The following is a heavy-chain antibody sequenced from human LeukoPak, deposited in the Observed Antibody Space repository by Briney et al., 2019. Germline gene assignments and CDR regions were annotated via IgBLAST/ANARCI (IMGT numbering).Heavy chain of an antibody. Sequence: GVSLRLSCAASGFTFTDYYMNWIRQAPGKGLEWVSYISSSGSTIYYADSVKGRFTISRDNAKNSLYLQMNSWRAEDTGVYYCARESSSGSYLVYWGQGTLVTVSS. CDR3: ARESSSGSYLVY. CDR2: ISSSGSTI. J-gene: IGHJ4*02. D-gene: IGHD1-26*01. V-gene: IGHV3-11*01. CDR1: GFTFTDYY.